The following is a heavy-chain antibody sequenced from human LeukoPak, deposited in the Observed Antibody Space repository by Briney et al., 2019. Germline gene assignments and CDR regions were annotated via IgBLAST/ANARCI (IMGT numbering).Heavy chain of an antibody. Sequence: PGGSLRLSCAASGFTVNNNYMSWVRQAPGKGLEWVSSISSRSTSIYYADSVKGRFTISRDSAKKLVYLQMNSLRAEDTAVYYCARDDRVGALLWGQGTLVTVSS. D-gene: IGHD1-26*01. CDR3: ARDDRVGALL. CDR2: ISSRSTSI. J-gene: IGHJ4*02. CDR1: GFTVNNNY. V-gene: IGHV3-21*01.